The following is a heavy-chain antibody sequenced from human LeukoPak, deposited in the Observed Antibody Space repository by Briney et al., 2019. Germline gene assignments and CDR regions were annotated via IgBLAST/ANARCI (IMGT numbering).Heavy chain of an antibody. Sequence: PGGSLRLSCAASGFTFSSYSMNWVRQAPGKGLEWVSYISSSSSTIYYADSVKGRFTISRDNAKNSLYLQMNSLRAEDTAVYYCARDWGSKNPHYFDYWGQGTLVTVSS. J-gene: IGHJ4*02. CDR2: ISSSSSTI. V-gene: IGHV3-48*01. D-gene: IGHD3-16*01. CDR1: GFTFSSYS. CDR3: ARDWGSKNPHYFDY.